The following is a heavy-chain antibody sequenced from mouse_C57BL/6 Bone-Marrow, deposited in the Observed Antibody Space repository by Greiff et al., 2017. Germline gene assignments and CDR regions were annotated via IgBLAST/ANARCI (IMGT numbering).Heavy chain of an antibody. J-gene: IGHJ3*01. CDR2: ISSGGSYT. CDR3: ARQAGYGSPFAY. V-gene: IGHV5-6*01. D-gene: IGHD1-1*01. Sequence: EVQLVESGGDLVKPGGSLKLSCAASGFTFSSYGMSWVRQTPDKRLEWVATISSGGSYTYYPDSVKGRFTISRDNAKNTLYLQMSSLKSEDTAMYYCARQAGYGSPFAYWGQGTLVTVSA. CDR1: GFTFSSYG.